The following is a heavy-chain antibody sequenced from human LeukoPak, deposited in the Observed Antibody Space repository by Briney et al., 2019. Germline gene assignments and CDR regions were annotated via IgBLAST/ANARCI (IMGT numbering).Heavy chain of an antibody. CDR3: ARGLFRTTIFGVVIKQNWFDP. Sequence: GRSLRLSCAASGFTFSSYGMHWVRQAPGKGLEWVAAIWYDGSNKYYADSVKGRFTISRDNSKNTLYLQMNSLRAEDTAVYYCARGLFRTTIFGVVIKQNWFDPWGQGTLVTVSS. CDR2: IWYDGSNK. D-gene: IGHD3-3*01. CDR1: GFTFSSYG. V-gene: IGHV3-33*01. J-gene: IGHJ5*02.